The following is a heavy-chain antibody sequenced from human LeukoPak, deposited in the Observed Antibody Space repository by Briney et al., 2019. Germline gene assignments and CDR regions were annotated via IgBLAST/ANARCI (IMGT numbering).Heavy chain of an antibody. Sequence: GESLKISCKGSGYSSTSYWIGWVRQMPGKGLEWMGIIYPGDSDTRYSPSFQGQVTISADKSISTAYLQWSSLKASDTAMYYCASARGYSYGPHLFDYWGQGTLVTVSS. J-gene: IGHJ4*02. CDR1: GYSSTSYW. CDR2: IYPGDSDT. CDR3: ASARGYSYGPHLFDY. D-gene: IGHD5-18*01. V-gene: IGHV5-51*01.